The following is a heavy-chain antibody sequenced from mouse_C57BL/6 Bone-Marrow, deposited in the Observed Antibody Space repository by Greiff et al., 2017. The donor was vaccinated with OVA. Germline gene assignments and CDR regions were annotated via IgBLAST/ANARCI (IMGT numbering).Heavy chain of an antibody. CDR2: ISDGGSYT. Sequence: EVKVVESGGGLVKPGGSLKLSCAASGFTFSSYAMSWVRQTPEKRLEWVATISDGGSYTYYPDNVKGRFTISRDNAKNNLYLQMSHLKSEDTAMYYCARDPRWLPLDYWGQGTTLTVSS. D-gene: IGHD2-3*01. CDR1: GFTFSSYA. V-gene: IGHV5-4*01. CDR3: ARDPRWLPLDY. J-gene: IGHJ2*01.